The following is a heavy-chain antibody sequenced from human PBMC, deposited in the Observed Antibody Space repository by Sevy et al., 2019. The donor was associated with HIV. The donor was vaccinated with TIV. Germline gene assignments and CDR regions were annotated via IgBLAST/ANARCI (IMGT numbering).Heavy chain of an antibody. CDR2: INAGNGNT. V-gene: IGHV1-3*01. Sequence: ASVKVSCKASGYTFTSYAMHWVRQAPGQRLEWMGWINAGNGNTKYSQKFQGRVTITRDTSASTAYMELSSLRSEDTAVYYCARSVRYSSTFDYWGQRTLVTVSS. CDR3: ARSVRYSSTFDY. D-gene: IGHD6-13*01. J-gene: IGHJ4*02. CDR1: GYTFTSYA.